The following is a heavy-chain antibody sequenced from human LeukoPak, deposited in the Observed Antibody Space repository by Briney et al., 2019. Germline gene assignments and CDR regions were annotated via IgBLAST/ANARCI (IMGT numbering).Heavy chain of an antibody. J-gene: IGHJ4*02. CDR2: ISGSGGST. CDR3: AKALAAAGPFDY. CDR1: GFAFSGFA. Sequence: GGSLRLSCSASGFAFSGFAMGWVRQAPGKGLEWVSAISGSGGSTYYADSVKGRFTISRDNSKNTLYLQMNSLRAEDTAVYYCAKALAAAGPFDYWGQGTLVTVSS. V-gene: IGHV3-23*01. D-gene: IGHD6-13*01.